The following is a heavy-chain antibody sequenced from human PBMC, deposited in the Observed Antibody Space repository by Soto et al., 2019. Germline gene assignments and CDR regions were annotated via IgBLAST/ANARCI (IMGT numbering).Heavy chain of an antibody. Sequence: ASVKVSCKASGYTFTGYYMHWVRQAPGQGLEWMGWINPNSGGTNYAQKFQGRVTMTRDTSISTAYMELSRLRSDDTAVYYCARDLYYYDSSGYYDYWGQGTPVTVYS. CDR1: GYTFTGYY. D-gene: IGHD3-22*01. J-gene: IGHJ4*02. CDR3: ARDLYYYDSSGYYDY. V-gene: IGHV1-2*02. CDR2: INPNSGGT.